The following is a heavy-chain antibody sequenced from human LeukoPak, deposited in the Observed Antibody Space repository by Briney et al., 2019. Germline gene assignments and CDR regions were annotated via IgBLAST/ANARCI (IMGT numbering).Heavy chain of an antibody. CDR3: ARDLTLYGGHGGH. CDR2: IYGGGST. J-gene: IGHJ4*02. D-gene: IGHD4-23*01. Sequence: GGSLRLSCAASGFTFSDYYMSWIRQAPGKGLEWVSHIYGGGSTYYADSVTGRFTISRHNSKNTLYLQMNNLRTEDTAVYYCARDLTLYGGHGGHWGQGTLVTVSS. CDR1: GFTFSDYY. V-gene: IGHV3-53*04.